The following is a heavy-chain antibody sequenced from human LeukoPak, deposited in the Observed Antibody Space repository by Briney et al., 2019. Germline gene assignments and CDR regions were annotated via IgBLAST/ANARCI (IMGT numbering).Heavy chain of an antibody. Sequence: ASVKVSCKPSGYTFTSYDINWVRQATGQGLEWMGWMNPNSGNTGYAQKFQGRVTMTRNTSISTAYMELSSLRSEDTAVYYCARVGLRYCSSTSCRDFDYWGQGTLVTVSS. J-gene: IGHJ4*02. CDR2: MNPNSGNT. CDR3: ARVGLRYCSSTSCRDFDY. CDR1: GYTFTSYD. D-gene: IGHD2-2*01. V-gene: IGHV1-8*01.